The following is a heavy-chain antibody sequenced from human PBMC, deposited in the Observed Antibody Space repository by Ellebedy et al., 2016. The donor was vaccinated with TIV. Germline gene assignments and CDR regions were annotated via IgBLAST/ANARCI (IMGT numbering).Heavy chain of an antibody. J-gene: IGHJ4*02. CDR1: GFTFSSYA. CDR2: ISGSGGST. CDR3: AKACSGGSCYSGMDY. Sequence: GGSLRLXCAASGFTFSSYAMSWVRQAPGKGLEWVSAISGSGGSTYYADSVKGRFTISRDNSKNTLYLQMNSLRAEDTAVYYCAKACSGGSCYSGMDYWGQGTLVTVSS. V-gene: IGHV3-23*01. D-gene: IGHD2-15*01.